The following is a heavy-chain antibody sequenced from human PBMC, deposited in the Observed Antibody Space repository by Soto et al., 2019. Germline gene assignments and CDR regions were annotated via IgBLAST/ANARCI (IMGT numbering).Heavy chain of an antibody. J-gene: IGHJ5*02. CDR1: GGSISSGGYY. Sequence: QVQLQESGPGLVKPSQTLSLTCTVSGGSISSGGYYWSWIRQHPGKGLEWIGYIYYSGSTYYNPSIKSRVTISVDTSKNQFSLKLGSVTAADTAVDYCAGGDDYSGSGIGSWFDPWGQGTLVTVSS. CDR2: IYYSGST. CDR3: AGGDDYSGSGIGSWFDP. V-gene: IGHV4-31*03. D-gene: IGHD3-10*01.